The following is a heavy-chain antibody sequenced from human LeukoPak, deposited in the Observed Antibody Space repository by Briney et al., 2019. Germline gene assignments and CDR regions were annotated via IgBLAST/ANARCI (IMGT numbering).Heavy chain of an antibody. CDR3: ARGGSGSGYLYYFDH. CDR2: INFNGGGT. V-gene: IGHV1-2*06. D-gene: IGHD3-10*01. CDR1: GYSFSDYP. J-gene: IGHJ4*02. Sequence: ASVMVSCKASGYSFSDYPMHWVRQAPGQGLEWMGRINFNGGGTSYAQNFQGRVTMTRDTSINTAYMELSGLTSDDTAVYYCARGGSGSGYLYYFDHWGQGTLVSVPS.